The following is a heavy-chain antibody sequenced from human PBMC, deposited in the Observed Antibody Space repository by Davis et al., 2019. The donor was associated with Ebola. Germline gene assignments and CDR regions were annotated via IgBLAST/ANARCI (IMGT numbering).Heavy chain of an antibody. D-gene: IGHD5-12*01. Sequence: SVKVSCKASGYTFKNYAITWVRQAPGQGLEWMGWISVYNGNTNYAQTFQGRVTVTRDTSTTTVYMDLSSLRSEDTALYYCTAPGGQDSGYDVFDIWGQGTMVTVSS. V-gene: IGHV1-18*01. CDR1: GYTFKNYA. CDR2: ISVYNGNT. CDR3: TAPGGQDSGYDVFDI. J-gene: IGHJ3*02.